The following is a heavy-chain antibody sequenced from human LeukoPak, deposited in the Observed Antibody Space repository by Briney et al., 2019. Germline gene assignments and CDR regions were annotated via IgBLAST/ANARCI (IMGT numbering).Heavy chain of an antibody. J-gene: IGHJ4*02. D-gene: IGHD6-19*01. CDR3: ARTRSSGGYEFDY. CDR1: GGTFSSYG. V-gene: IGHV1-69*13. Sequence: SVKVSCKASGGTFSSYGITWVRQAPGQGLEWMGGIIPIFGTSNYAQKFQGRVTITADESRSTAYMELSSLRSEDTAVYYCARTRSSGGYEFDYWGQGTLVTVSS. CDR2: IIPIFGTS.